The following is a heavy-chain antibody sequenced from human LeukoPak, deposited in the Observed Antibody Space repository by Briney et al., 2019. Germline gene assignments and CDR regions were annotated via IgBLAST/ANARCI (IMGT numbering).Heavy chain of an antibody. CDR3: ARPTGGTDYGWGRPDY. J-gene: IGHJ4*02. CDR1: GYTFTSYY. V-gene: IGHV1-46*01. D-gene: IGHD3-10*01. CDR2: IHSRGGTT. Sequence: ASVKVSCKASGYTFTSYYIHWVRQAPGQGLEWMGVIHSRGGTTAYAHNFQGRVTMTGDTSTSTVYVDLTSLRSEDTAVYYCARPTGGTDYGWGRPDYWGQGTLVTVSS.